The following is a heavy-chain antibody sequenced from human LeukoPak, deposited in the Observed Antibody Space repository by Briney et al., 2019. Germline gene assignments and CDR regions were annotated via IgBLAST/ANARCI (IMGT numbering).Heavy chain of an antibody. CDR3: TKGVIVVVPAARGFEY. CDR1: GFTFSSYA. J-gene: IGHJ4*02. D-gene: IGHD2-2*01. V-gene: IGHV3-23*01. CDR2: ISGGGSSI. Sequence: GGSLRLSCAASGFTFSSYAMSWVRQAPGRGLEWVSVISGGGSSIHYADSVKGRFTISRDNSKNTLYLQMNGLRAEDTAVYYCTKGVIVVVPAARGFEYWGQGTRVTVSS.